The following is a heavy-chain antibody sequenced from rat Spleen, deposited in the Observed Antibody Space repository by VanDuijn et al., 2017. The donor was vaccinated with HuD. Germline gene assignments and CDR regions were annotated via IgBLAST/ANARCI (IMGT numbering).Heavy chain of an antibody. CDR3: ATHGAMGPHWFTFWGQGTLVTVSSGKIHYCDYYVMDA. V-gene: IGHV5-22*01. D-gene: IGHD1-7*01. Sequence: EVHLVESGGGLVQPGRSLKLSCTASGFTFSDYYMAWVRQAPKKGLEWVASISYEGSNTYYGDSVKGRFTFSRDNAKNTLYLQMNSLRSDDTATYYCATHGAMGPHWFTFWGQGTLVTVSSGKIHYCDYYVMDAWGQGASVTVSS. CDR1: GFTFSDYY. J-gene: IGHJ4*01. CDR2: ISYEGSNT.